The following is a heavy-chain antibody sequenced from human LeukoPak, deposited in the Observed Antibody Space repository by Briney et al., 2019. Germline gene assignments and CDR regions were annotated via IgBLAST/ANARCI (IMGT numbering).Heavy chain of an antibody. V-gene: IGHV3-30*18. D-gene: IGHD3-10*01. Sequence: GSLRLSCAASGFTFSSYGMHWVRQAPGKGLEWVAVISYDGSNKYYADSVKGRFTISRDNSKNTLYLQMNSLRAEDTAVYYCAKDQRWFGVLYGGSPDWFDPWGQGTLVTVSS. CDR3: AKDQRWFGVLYGGSPDWFDP. J-gene: IGHJ5*02. CDR1: GFTFSSYG. CDR2: ISYDGSNK.